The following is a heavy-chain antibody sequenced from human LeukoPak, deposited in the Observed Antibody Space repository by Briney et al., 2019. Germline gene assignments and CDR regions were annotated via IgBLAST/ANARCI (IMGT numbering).Heavy chain of an antibody. CDR3: ARVTAAAGREPLDY. V-gene: IGHV3-21*01. CDR1: GFTFSSYS. J-gene: IGHJ4*02. Sequence: GGSLRLSCAASGFTFSSYSMNWVRQAPGKGLEWVSSISSSSSYIYYADSVKGRFTISRDNAKNSLYLQMNSLRAEDTAVYYCARVTAAAGREPLDYWGQGTLVTVSS. CDR2: ISSSSSYI. D-gene: IGHD6-13*01.